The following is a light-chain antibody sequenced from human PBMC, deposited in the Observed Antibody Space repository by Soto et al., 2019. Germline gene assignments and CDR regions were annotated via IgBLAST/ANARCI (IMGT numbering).Light chain of an antibody. V-gene: IGLV2-23*01. J-gene: IGLJ1*01. CDR1: SSDVGAYNS. Sequence: QSVLAQPASVSGSPGQSITSSCTGTSSDVGAYNSVSWYQQHPHKAPQVIIYKGTQRPSGVSNRFSGSTSGNAASLTISGLQADDEADYFCCSSAPESTYVFGSGTKVTV. CDR3: CSSAPESTYV. CDR2: KGT.